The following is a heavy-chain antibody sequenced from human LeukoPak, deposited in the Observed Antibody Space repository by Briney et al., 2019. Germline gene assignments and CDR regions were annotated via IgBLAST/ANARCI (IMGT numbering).Heavy chain of an antibody. CDR3: ARYLPAGPGFDY. V-gene: IGHV4-34*01. D-gene: IGHD7-27*01. Sequence: PSETLSLTCAVYGGSFSGYYWSWIRQPPGKGLEWIGEINHSGSTNYNPSLKSRVTISVDTSKNQFSLKLSSVTAADTAVYYCARYLPAGPGFDYWGQGTLVTVSS. J-gene: IGHJ4*02. CDR1: GGSFSGYY. CDR2: INHSGST.